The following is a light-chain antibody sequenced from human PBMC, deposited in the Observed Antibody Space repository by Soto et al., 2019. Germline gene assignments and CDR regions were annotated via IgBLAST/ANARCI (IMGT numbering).Light chain of an antibody. J-gene: IGLJ2*01. CDR2: DVS. CDR1: SSDVGGYNY. CDR3: SSYTSSSVV. V-gene: IGLV2-14*01. Sequence: QAVVTQPASVSGSPGQSITISCTGTSSDVGGYNYVSWYQQHPGKAPKLMIYDVSNRPSGVSNRFSVSKSGNTASLTISGLQAEDEADYYCSSYTSSSVVFGGGTQLTVL.